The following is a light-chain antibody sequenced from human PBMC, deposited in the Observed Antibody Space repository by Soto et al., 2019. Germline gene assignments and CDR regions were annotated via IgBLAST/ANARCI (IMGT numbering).Light chain of an antibody. CDR2: DAS. J-gene: IGKJ5*01. CDR3: QQYGSSPFT. V-gene: IGKV3-20*01. Sequence: EVVMTQSPATLSVSPGERAPFSCRASQSVTTNLAWYQHKPGQSPRLLISDASTRATGIPDRFSGSESGTDFTLTISRLEPEDFVVYYCQQYGSSPFTFGQGTRLEIK. CDR1: QSVTTN.